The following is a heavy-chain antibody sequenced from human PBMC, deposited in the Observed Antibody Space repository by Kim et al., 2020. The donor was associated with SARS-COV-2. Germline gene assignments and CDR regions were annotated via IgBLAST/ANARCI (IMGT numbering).Heavy chain of an antibody. CDR3: ARELKGYGDYGYYYYGMDV. J-gene: IGHJ6*02. V-gene: IGHV3-53*01. CDR2: IYSGGST. Sequence: GGSLRLSCAASGFTVSSNYMSWVRQAPGKGLEWVSVIYSGGSTYYADSVNGRFTISRDNSKNTVYLQLNSLRAEDTAVFYCARELKGYGDYGYYYYGMDVWGQGTTVTVS. D-gene: IGHD4-17*01. CDR1: GFTVSSNY.